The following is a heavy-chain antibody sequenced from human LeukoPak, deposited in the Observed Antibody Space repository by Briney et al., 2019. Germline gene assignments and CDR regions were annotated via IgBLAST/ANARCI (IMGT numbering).Heavy chain of an antibody. D-gene: IGHD2-8*01. V-gene: IGHV3-23*01. CDR3: AKEQRIRHCSEGVCMEGYYFDY. J-gene: IGHJ4*02. CDR1: GFTFNMFA. CDR2: LSRGGGTT. Sequence: PGGSLRLSCTGSGFTFNMFAMNWVRQAPGQGLEWVSGLSRGGGTTNYADSVKGRFTISRDKSKNMVFLQMNSLRPEDTAVYYCAKEQRIRHCSEGVCMEGYYFDYWGQGSLVTVSS.